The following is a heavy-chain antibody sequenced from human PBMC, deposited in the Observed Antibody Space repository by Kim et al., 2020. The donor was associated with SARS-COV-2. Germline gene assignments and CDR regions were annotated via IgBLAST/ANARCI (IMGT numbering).Heavy chain of an antibody. J-gene: IGHJ4*02. CDR3: ARAPSTLRLFDY. Sequence: SYAQKIQGRVTMTRDTSTSTVYMELSSLRSEDTAVYYCARAPSTLRLFDYWGQGTLVTVSS. D-gene: IGHD2-15*01. V-gene: IGHV1-46*01.